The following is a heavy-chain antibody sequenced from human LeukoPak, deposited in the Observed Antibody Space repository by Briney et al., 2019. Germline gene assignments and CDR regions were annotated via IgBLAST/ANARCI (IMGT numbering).Heavy chain of an antibody. CDR1: GFTFSAYW. CDR3: AKEAQGCSITSCYFDS. V-gene: IGHV3-74*01. J-gene: IGHJ4*02. CDR2: INTDGSSP. Sequence: GGSLRLSCAASGFTFSAYWMHWVRQAPGKGLVWVSRINTDGSSPTYADSVKGRFTISRDNSKNTLFLQMNSLRTEDTAVYYCAKEAQGCSITSCYFDSWGQGTLVTVSS. D-gene: IGHD2-2*01.